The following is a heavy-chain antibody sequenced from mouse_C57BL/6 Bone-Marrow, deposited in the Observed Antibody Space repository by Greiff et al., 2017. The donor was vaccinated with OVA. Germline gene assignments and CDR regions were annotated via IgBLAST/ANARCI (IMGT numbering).Heavy chain of an antibody. J-gene: IGHJ4*01. CDR3: ARLTTVPGYYAMDY. Sequence: QVQLKQSGAELARPGASVKLSCKASGYTFTSYGISWVKQRTGQGLEWIGEIYPRSGNTYYNEKFKGKATLTADKSSSTAYMELRSLTSEDSAVYFCARLTTVPGYYAMDYWGQGTSVTVSS. CDR2: IYPRSGNT. CDR1: GYTFTSYG. V-gene: IGHV1-81*01. D-gene: IGHD1-1*01.